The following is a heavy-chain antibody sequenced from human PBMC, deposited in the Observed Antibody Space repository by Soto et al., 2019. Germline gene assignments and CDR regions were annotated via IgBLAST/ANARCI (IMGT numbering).Heavy chain of an antibody. CDR3: AHSSGHHYYFDS. V-gene: IGHV3-53*01. D-gene: IGHD3-22*01. J-gene: IGHJ4*02. CDR1: GLTVSRNY. Sequence: EQLVESGGGLIQPGGSLRISCAFSGLTVSRNYMNWVRQAPGKGLDWVSVLYSGGSSSYAESVKGRFTISRDSSKNILFLQMNSLRPEDTAIYYCAHSSGHHYYFDSWGQGTLVTVSS. CDR2: LYSGGSS.